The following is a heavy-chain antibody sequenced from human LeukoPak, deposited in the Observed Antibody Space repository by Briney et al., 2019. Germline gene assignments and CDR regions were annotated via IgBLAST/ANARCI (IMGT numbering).Heavy chain of an antibody. V-gene: IGHV1-2*02. Sequence: GASVKVSCKASGYTFTGYYMQWVRQAPGQGLEWMGWINPNSGGTNYAQKFQGRITMTRDTSISTAYMELSRLRSDDTAVYYCASRIVPASHWFFDIWGRGTLVTVSS. D-gene: IGHD2-2*01. J-gene: IGHJ2*01. CDR2: INPNSGGT. CDR3: ASRIVPASHWFFDI. CDR1: GYTFTGYY.